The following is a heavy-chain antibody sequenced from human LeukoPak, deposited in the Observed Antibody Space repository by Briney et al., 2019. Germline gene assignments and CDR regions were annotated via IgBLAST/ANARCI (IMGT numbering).Heavy chain of an antibody. V-gene: IGHV1-2*02. CDR2: INPNSGGT. CDR1: GYTFTGYY. Sequence: ASVKVSCKASGYTFTGYYMHWVRQAPGQGLEWMGWINPNSGGTNYAQKFQGRVTMTRDTSISTAYMELSRLRSDDTAVYYCASPFGYDSSGYYWYYFDYWGQGTLVTVSS. J-gene: IGHJ4*02. D-gene: IGHD3-22*01. CDR3: ASPFGYDSSGYYWYYFDY.